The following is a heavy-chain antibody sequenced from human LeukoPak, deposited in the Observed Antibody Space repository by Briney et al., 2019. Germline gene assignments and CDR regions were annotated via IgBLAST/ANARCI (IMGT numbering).Heavy chain of an antibody. J-gene: IGHJ2*01. CDR1: GGSFSGYY. D-gene: IGHD2-21*02. V-gene: IGHV4-34*01. CDR3: AGGGAYCGGDCYQNWYFDL. Sequence: PSETLSLTCAVYGGSFSGYYWSWTRQPPGKGLEWIGEINHSGSTNYNPSLKSRVTISVDTSKNQFSLKLSSVTAADTAVYYCAGGGAYCGGDCYQNWYFDLWGRGTLVTVSS. CDR2: INHSGST.